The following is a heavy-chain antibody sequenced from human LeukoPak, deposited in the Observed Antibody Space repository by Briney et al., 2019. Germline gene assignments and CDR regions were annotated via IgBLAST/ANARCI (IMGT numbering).Heavy chain of an antibody. V-gene: IGHV1-69*13. CDR3: ARDEQQLVFAFDI. CDR1: GGTFSSYA. D-gene: IGHD6-13*01. Sequence: ASVKVSCKASGGTFSSYAISWVRQAPGQGLEWMGGIIPIFGTANYAQKFQGRVTITADESTSTAYMELSSLRSEDTAVYYCARDEQQLVFAFDIWGQGTMVTVSS. J-gene: IGHJ3*02. CDR2: IIPIFGTA.